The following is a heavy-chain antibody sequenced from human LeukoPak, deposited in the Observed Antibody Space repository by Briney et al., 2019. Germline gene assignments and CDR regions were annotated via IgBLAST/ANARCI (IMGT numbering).Heavy chain of an antibody. D-gene: IGHD6-19*01. CDR2: ISSSSSYI. CDR3: ARVNEGAVAGHDAFDI. Sequence: GGSLRLSCAASGFTFSSYSMNWVRQAPGKGLEWVSSISSSSSYIYYADSVKGRFTISRDNAKNSLYLQMNSLRAEDTAVYYRARVNEGAVAGHDAFDIWGQGTMVTVSS. V-gene: IGHV3-21*01. CDR1: GFTFSSYS. J-gene: IGHJ3*02.